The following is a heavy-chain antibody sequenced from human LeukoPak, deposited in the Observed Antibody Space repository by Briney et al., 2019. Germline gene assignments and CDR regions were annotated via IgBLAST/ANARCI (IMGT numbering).Heavy chain of an antibody. CDR1: GGSISSYY. CDR3: ARVSGVVVD. Sequence: SETLSLTCTVSGGSISSYYWSWIRQPPGKGLEWIGYIYYSGSTYYNPSLKSRVTISVDTSKNQFSLKLSSVTAADTAVYYCARVSGVVVDWGQGTLVTVSS. D-gene: IGHD3-22*01. V-gene: IGHV4-59*06. CDR2: IYYSGST. J-gene: IGHJ4*02.